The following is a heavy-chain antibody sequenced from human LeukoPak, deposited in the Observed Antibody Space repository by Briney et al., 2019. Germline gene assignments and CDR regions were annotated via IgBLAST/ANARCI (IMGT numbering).Heavy chain of an antibody. Sequence: GGSLRLSCAASGFSFSSDSMNWVRQAPGKGLEWVSSISSSSSYIYYADSVKGRFTISRDNAKNSLYLQMNSLRAEDTAVYYCAREPYSSSWYSYDYWGQGTLVTVSS. CDR3: AREPYSSSWYSYDY. J-gene: IGHJ4*02. CDR2: ISSSSSYI. D-gene: IGHD6-13*01. V-gene: IGHV3-21*01. CDR1: GFSFSSDS.